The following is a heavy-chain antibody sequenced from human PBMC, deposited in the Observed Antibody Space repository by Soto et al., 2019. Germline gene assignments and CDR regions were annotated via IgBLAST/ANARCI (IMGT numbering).Heavy chain of an antibody. V-gene: IGHV3-13*01. D-gene: IGHD3-10*01. CDR1: GFTFSGHG. CDR3: ARGGGFGEQYSDAFDI. CDR2: IGTSGHA. Sequence: EVQLVETGGGLVQAGGSLRLSCAASGFTFSGHGMHWVRQAAGESLEWVSVIGTSGHAFYADSVKGRFTITREDAKNSVYLQMNSLRDGDTAVYYCARGGGFGEQYSDAFDIWGQGTMVTVPS. J-gene: IGHJ3*02.